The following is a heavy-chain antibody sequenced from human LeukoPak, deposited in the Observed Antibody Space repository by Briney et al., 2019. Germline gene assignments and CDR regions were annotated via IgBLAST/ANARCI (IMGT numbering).Heavy chain of an antibody. J-gene: IGHJ3*01. CDR1: GFTFSTYD. Sequence: GGSLRLSCVASGFTFSTYDMSWVRQAPGKGLEWVSAISGSGGTTYYTDSVKGRFTISRDNSKNTLYLQMNSLRAEDTAVYYCAKREMIVAYLTPDAFDLWGQGTMVTVSS. D-gene: IGHD3-22*01. V-gene: IGHV3-23*01. CDR3: AKREMIVAYLTPDAFDL. CDR2: ISGSGGTT.